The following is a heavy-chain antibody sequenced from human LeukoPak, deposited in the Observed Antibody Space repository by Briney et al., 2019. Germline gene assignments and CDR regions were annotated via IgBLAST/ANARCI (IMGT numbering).Heavy chain of an antibody. CDR3: ARGLASGYPPIPFDY. CDR1: DGSFSGYY. CDR2: IIDTGST. Sequence: SETLTLTCAVYDGSFSGYYWTWIRQPPGKGLEWIGEIIDTGSTKYNSSLKSRVTISVDTSKNQFSLSLDSVAAADTAVYYCARGLASGYPPIPFDYWGQGTLVTVSS. J-gene: IGHJ4*02. D-gene: IGHD3-3*01. V-gene: IGHV4-34*12.